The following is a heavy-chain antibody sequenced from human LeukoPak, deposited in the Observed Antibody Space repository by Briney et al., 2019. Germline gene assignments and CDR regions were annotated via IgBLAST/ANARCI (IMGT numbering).Heavy chain of an antibody. CDR3: ASSSASHDAFDI. Sequence: SETLSLTCTVSGGSISSGGYYWSWIRQHPGKGLEWIGYTYYSGSTYYNPSLKSRVTISVDTSKNQFSLKLSSVTAADTAVYYCASSSASHDAFDIWGQGTMVTVSS. CDR1: GGSISSGGYY. V-gene: IGHV4-31*03. J-gene: IGHJ3*02. CDR2: TYYSGST.